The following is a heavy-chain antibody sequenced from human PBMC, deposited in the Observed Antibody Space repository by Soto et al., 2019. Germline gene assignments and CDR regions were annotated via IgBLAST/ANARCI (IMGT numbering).Heavy chain of an antibody. CDR1: GFTFSSYG. J-gene: IGHJ4*02. V-gene: IGHV3-33*01. Sequence: GGSLRLSCAASGFTFSSYGMHWVRQAPGKGLEWVAVIWYDGSNKYYADSVKGRFTISRENSKNTLYLQMNSLRAEDTAVYYCARDGQLTSITMVRGAHFDYWGQGTLVTVSS. CDR2: IWYDGSNK. CDR3: ARDGQLTSITMVRGAHFDY. D-gene: IGHD3-10*01.